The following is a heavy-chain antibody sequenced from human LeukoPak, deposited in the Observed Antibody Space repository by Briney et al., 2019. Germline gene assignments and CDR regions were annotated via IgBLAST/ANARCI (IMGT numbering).Heavy chain of an antibody. CDR3: AGAGRKEDSSSWYYYYYYMDV. Sequence: LPGGSLRLSCAASGFTFSSYWMSWVRQAPGKGLEWVANIKKDGSEKYYVDSVKGRFTISRDNAKNSLYLQMNSLRAEDTAVYYCAGAGRKEDSSSWYYYYYYMDVWGKGTTVTVSS. V-gene: IGHV3-7*01. D-gene: IGHD6-13*01. CDR1: GFTFSSYW. CDR2: IKKDGSEK. J-gene: IGHJ6*03.